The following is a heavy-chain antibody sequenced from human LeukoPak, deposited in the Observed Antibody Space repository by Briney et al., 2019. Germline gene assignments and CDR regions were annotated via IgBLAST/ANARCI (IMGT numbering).Heavy chain of an antibody. V-gene: IGHV4-59*01. CDR2: IYYSGST. D-gene: IGHD1-26*01. Sequence: SETLSLTCTVSGGSISSYYWSWIRQPPGKGLEWIGYIYYSGSTNCNPSLKSRVTISVDTSKNQFSLKLSSVTAADTAVYSCARGVGATPTEFDYWGQGTLVTVSS. J-gene: IGHJ4*02. CDR3: ARGVGATPTEFDY. CDR1: GGSISSYY.